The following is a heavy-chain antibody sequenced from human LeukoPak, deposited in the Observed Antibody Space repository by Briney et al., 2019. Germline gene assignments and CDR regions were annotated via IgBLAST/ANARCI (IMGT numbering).Heavy chain of an antibody. Sequence: GGSLRLSCAASGFTFSSYAMPWVRQAPGKGLEWVAVISYDGSNKYYADSVKGRFTISRDNSKNTLYLQMNSLRAEDTAVYYCARSCGGDCYSNAEYFQHWGRGTLVTVSS. V-gene: IGHV3-30*04. CDR2: ISYDGSNK. CDR3: ARSCGGDCYSNAEYFQH. D-gene: IGHD2-21*02. CDR1: GFTFSSYA. J-gene: IGHJ1*01.